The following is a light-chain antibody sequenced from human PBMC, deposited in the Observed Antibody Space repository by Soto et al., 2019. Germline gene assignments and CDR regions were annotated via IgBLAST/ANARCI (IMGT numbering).Light chain of an antibody. CDR1: QSISSW. CDR3: QQYNPNSWT. V-gene: IGKV1-5*03. J-gene: IGKJ1*01. CDR2: KAS. Sequence: DIQMTQSPSTLSASVGDRVTITCRASQSISSWLAWYQHKPGKAPKLLIYKASTLEGGVTSRFSGSGSGTEFTLTISGLQPDDFATYYCQQYNPNSWTFGQGTKVEIK.